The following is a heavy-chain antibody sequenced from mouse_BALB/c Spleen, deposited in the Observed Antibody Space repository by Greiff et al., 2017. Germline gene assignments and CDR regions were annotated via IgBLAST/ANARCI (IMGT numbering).Heavy chain of an antibody. CDR3: ARSAYSDYAMDY. CDR2: ISSGSSTI. D-gene: IGHD2-10*01. CDR1: GFTFSSFG. Sequence: EVQVVESGGGLVQPGGSRKLSCAASGFTFSSFGMHWVRQAPEKGLEWVAYISSGSSTIYYADTVKGRFTISRDNPKNTLFLQMTSLRSEDTAMYYCARSAYSDYAMDYWGQGTSVTVSS. V-gene: IGHV5-17*02. J-gene: IGHJ4*01.